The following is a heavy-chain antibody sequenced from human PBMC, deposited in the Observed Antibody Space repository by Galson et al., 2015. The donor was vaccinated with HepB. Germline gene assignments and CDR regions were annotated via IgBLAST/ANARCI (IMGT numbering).Heavy chain of an antibody. V-gene: IGHV3-74*01. J-gene: IGHJ6*02. Sequence: SLRLSCAASGFTFSSYWMHWVRQAPGKGLVWVSHIKSDGTYTNYADSVKGRFTISRDNAKNTLYLQMNSLRAEDTAVYYCARDRLEGSPEDYYGMDVWGQGTTVTVSS. D-gene: IGHD1-1*01. CDR2: IKSDGTYT. CDR3: ARDRLEGSPEDYYGMDV. CDR1: GFTFSSYW.